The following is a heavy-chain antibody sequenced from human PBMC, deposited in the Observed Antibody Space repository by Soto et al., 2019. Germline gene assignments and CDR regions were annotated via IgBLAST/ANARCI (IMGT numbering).Heavy chain of an antibody. CDR1: GFTFSSYA. Sequence: EVQLLESGGGLVQPGGSLRLSCATSGFTFSSYAMSWFARAPVKGLEWVSGISVSGDSGYDADSVKGRFTISRDNSKSTLYLQMNSLRAEDTAVYYCATIFRYGDPEYWGQGVLVTVSS. V-gene: IGHV3-23*01. CDR3: ATIFRYGDPEY. J-gene: IGHJ4*02. CDR2: ISVSGDSG. D-gene: IGHD2-21*02.